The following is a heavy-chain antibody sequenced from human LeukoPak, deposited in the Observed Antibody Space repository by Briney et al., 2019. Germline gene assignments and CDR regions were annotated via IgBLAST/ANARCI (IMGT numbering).Heavy chain of an antibody. J-gene: IGHJ3*02. CDR2: ISSSSSTI. D-gene: IGHD5-18*01. Sequence: PGGSLRLSCAASGFTFSSYSMNWVRQAPGKGLEWVSYISSSSSTIYYADSVKGRFTISRDNAKNSLYLQMNSLRAEDTAVYYCANLPGGYSYEGYAFDIWGQGTMVTVSS. CDR3: ANLPGGYSYEGYAFDI. CDR1: GFTFSSYS. V-gene: IGHV3-48*01.